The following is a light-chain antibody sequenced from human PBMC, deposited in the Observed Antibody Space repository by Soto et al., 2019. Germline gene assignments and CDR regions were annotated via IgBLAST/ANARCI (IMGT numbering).Light chain of an antibody. V-gene: IGKV1-9*01. CDR1: QGISSY. Sequence: DIQLTQSPSFLSASVGDRVTITCRASQGISSYLAWYQQKPGKAPKLLIYAASPLQSGVPSRFSGSGSGTEFTLTISSLQPEDFATYSWQQLHSYPHAFGQGTKLEIK. CDR2: AAS. J-gene: IGKJ2*01. CDR3: QQLHSYPHA.